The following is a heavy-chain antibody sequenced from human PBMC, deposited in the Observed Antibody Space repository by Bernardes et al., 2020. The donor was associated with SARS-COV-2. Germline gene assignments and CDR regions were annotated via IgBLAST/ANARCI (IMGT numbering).Heavy chain of an antibody. D-gene: IGHD3-10*01. CDR2: ISAYNGKT. CDR1: GYMLTSYS. CDR3: TREDVVIVPVGDKTDYYYGMDV. Sequence: ASVKVSCKASGYMLTSYSIPWLRQSPGQGLEWMGWISAYNGKTNYAQKFQGRVTMTADTSTTTVYMELRRLRYDDTAIYYCTREDVVIVPVGDKTDYYYGMDVWGQGTTVTVAS. V-gene: IGHV1-18*04. J-gene: IGHJ6*02.